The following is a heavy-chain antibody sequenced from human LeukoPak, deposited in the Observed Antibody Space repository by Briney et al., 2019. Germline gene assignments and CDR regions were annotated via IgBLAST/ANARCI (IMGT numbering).Heavy chain of an antibody. CDR2: IIPIFGTA. D-gene: IGHD3-22*01. CDR3: ARDRGNYYESSGYYYSFVY. V-gene: IGHV1-69*05. Sequence: ASVKVSCKASGGTFSSYAISWVRQAPGQGLEWMGGIIPIFGTANYAQKFQGRVTITTDESTSTDYMELSSLRSEDTAVYYCARDRGNYYESSGYYYSFVYWGEGTLVTVSS. J-gene: IGHJ4*02. CDR1: GGTFSSYA.